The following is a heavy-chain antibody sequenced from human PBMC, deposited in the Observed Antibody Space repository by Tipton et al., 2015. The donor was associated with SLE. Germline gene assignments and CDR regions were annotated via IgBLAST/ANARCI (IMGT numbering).Heavy chain of an antibody. CDR2: IDHSGTT. Sequence: TLSLTCTVYGGSFSNYFWSWIRQSPGKGLEWIGEIDHSGTTNFNPSLQSRVTMSVDKSKNQFSLRLSSVTAADTAVYYCARDTKTGRGWYFDLWGRGTLVTVSS. D-gene: IGHD7-27*01. CDR3: ARDTKTGRGWYFDL. CDR1: GGSFSNYF. J-gene: IGHJ2*01. V-gene: IGHV4-34*01.